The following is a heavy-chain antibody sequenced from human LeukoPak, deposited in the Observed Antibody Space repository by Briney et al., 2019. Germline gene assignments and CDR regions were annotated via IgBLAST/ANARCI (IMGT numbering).Heavy chain of an antibody. D-gene: IGHD6-13*01. CDR3: AKQYSSSWYYFDY. J-gene: IGHJ4*02. Sequence: ASVKVSCKTSGYMFTTYYPHWVRQAPGQGLEWMGWINPHSGGTNYAQKFQGRVTMTRDTSISTAYMELSRLRSDDTAAYYCAKQYSSSWYYFDYWGQGTLVTVSS. CDR2: INPHSGGT. CDR1: GYMFTTYY. V-gene: IGHV1-2*02.